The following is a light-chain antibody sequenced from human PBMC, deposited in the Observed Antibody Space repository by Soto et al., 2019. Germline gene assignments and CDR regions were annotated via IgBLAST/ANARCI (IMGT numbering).Light chain of an antibody. CDR2: GAS. CDR1: QSVSRN. V-gene: IGKV3-15*01. Sequence: EIVMTQSPATLSVSPGERATLSCRASQSVSRNLAWYQQKPGQAPRLLIYGASTRATGIPARFSGSGSGTEFTLTISRLQSEDFAVYYCQQYNNWPPWTFGQGTKVDIK. CDR3: QQYNNWPPWT. J-gene: IGKJ1*01.